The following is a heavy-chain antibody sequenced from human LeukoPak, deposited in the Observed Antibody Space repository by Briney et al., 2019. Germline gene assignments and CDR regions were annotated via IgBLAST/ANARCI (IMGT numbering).Heavy chain of an antibody. Sequence: GGSLRLSCAASGFTFSNSYMSWIRQAPGKGLEWISYISSSSGTIIHYADSVKGRFTISRDNARNSLFLQMTGLRAEDTAGYYCVRENGWYFDYWGQGTLVTVSS. D-gene: IGHD6-19*01. J-gene: IGHJ4*02. CDR1: GFTFSNSY. CDR3: VRENGWYFDY. CDR2: ISSSSGTII. V-gene: IGHV3-11*01.